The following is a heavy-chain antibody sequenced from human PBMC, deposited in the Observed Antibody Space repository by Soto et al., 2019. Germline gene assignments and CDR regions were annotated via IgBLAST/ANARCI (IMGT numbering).Heavy chain of an antibody. V-gene: IGHV3-30*04. CDR2: ISYDGTNK. CDR1: GFTLSSYA. D-gene: IGHD3-9*01. CDR3: ARGARYFDRLLFSGMDV. J-gene: IGHJ6*02. Sequence: SLRLSCAASGFTLSSYAMHWVRQAPGKGLEWVAVISYDGTNKYYADSVKGRFTISRDNSKHTLYLQMNSLRAEDTAVYYCARGARYFDRLLFSGMDVWGQGTTVTVSS.